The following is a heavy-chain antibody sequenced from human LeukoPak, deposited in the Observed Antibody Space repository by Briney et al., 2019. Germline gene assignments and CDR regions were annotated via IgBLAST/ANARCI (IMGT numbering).Heavy chain of an antibody. CDR3: AKSCGGTCYSDFDF. J-gene: IGHJ4*02. CDR2: ISSSSSTI. D-gene: IGHD2-21*02. CDR1: GFTFSSYS. V-gene: IGHV3-48*01. Sequence: RPGGSLRLSCAASGFTFSSYSMNWVRQAPGKGLEWVSYISSSSSTIYYAGSVKGRFTISRDNAKNSLYLQMNSLSAEDTAIYYCAKSCGGTCYSDFDFWGQGTLVTVSS.